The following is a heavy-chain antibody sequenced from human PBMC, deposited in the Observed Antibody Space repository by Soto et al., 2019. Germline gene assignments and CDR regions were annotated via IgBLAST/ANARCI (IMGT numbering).Heavy chain of an antibody. V-gene: IGHV4-59*01. D-gene: IGHD3-10*02. CDR3: ASMIGDPVLSFDS. CDR2: IFYSGST. J-gene: IGHJ5*01. CDR1: GGSISSYY. Sequence: QVQLQESGPGLVKPSETLSLTCTVSGGSISSYYWSWIRQPPGKGLEWIGFIFYSGSTSYNPSLQSRVTISIDPSEYQFSLKLTSVTAADTAVYYCASMIGDPVLSFDSWGQGTLVAVSS.